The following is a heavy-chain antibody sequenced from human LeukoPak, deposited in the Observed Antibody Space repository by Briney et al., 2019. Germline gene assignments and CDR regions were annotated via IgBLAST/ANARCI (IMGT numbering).Heavy chain of an antibody. CDR1: GFSFSTYS. D-gene: IGHD1-1*01. V-gene: IGHV3-48*04. CDR2: IVGSSSTI. Sequence: GGSLRLSCAASGFSFSTYSMNWVRQAPGKGLEWVSYIVGSSSTIYYADSVKGRFTISRGNAKNSLYLQMDSLRAEDTAVYYCATDSPETAAFDYWGQGTLVTVSS. CDR3: ATDSPETAAFDY. J-gene: IGHJ4*02.